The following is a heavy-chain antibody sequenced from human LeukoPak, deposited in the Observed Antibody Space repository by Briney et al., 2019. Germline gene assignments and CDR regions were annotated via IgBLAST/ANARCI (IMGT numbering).Heavy chain of an antibody. V-gene: IGHV4-61*02. Sequence: NTSQTLSLTCTVSGGSISSGSYYWSWIRQPAGKGLEWIGRIYTSGSTNYNPSLKSRVTISVDTSKNQFSLKLSSVTAADTAVYYCARDPGQLWFSYWGQGTLVTVSS. CDR1: GGSISSGSYY. J-gene: IGHJ4*02. CDR2: IYTSGST. D-gene: IGHD5-18*01. CDR3: ARDPGQLWFSY.